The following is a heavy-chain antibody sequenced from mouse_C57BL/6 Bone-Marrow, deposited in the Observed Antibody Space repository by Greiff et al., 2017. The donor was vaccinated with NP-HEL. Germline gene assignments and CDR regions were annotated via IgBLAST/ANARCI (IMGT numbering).Heavy chain of an antibody. D-gene: IGHD1-1*01. J-gene: IGHJ1*03. Sequence: EVQLQQSGPELVKPGASVKISCKASGYTFTDYYMNWVKQSHGKSLEWIGDINPNNGGTSYNQKFKGKATLTVDKSSSTAYMELRSLTSEDSAVYYCARSLLLLRYWYFDVWGTGTTVTVSS. CDR2: INPNNGGT. CDR1: GYTFTDYY. CDR3: ARSLLLLRYWYFDV. V-gene: IGHV1-26*01.